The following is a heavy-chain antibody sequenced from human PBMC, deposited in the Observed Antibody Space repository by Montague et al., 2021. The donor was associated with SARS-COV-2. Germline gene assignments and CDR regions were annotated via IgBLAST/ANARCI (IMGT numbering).Heavy chain of an antibody. Sequence: SETLSLTCTVSGGSISSYYWSWIRQPPGKGLEWIGYIYYSGSTNYNPSLKSRVTISVDTSKTQFSRKLSSVTAADTAVYYCARVLVLLWFGERGYWFDPWGQGTLVTVSS. D-gene: IGHD3-10*01. V-gene: IGHV4-59*01. J-gene: IGHJ5*02. CDR2: IYYSGST. CDR1: GGSISSYY. CDR3: ARVLVLLWFGERGYWFDP.